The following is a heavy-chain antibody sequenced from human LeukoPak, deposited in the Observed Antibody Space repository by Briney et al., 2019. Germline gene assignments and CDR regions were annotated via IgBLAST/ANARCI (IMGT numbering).Heavy chain of an antibody. D-gene: IGHD1-26*01. J-gene: IGHJ4*02. V-gene: IGHV3-7*01. CDR3: ARDVGSYAAYFDY. CDR2: IKQDGSEK. Sequence: GGSLRPSCAASGFTFSSYWMSWVRQAPGKGLEWVANIKQDGSEKYYVDSVKGRFTISRDNAKNSLYLQMNSLRAEDTAVYYCARDVGSYAAYFDYWGQGALVTVSS. CDR1: GFTFSSYW.